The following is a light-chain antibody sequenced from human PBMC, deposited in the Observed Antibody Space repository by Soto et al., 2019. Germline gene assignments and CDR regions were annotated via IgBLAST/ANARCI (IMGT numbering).Light chain of an antibody. CDR3: QQYGSSSLT. Sequence: EIVLTQSPGTLSLSPGERATLSCRASQSVSSSYLAWYQQKPGQAPRLLIYGASSRATGIPDRFSGSGSGTDFTITISRLEPEDVAVYYCQQYGSSSLTFGGGTKVEIK. V-gene: IGKV3-20*01. J-gene: IGKJ4*01. CDR1: QSVSSSY. CDR2: GAS.